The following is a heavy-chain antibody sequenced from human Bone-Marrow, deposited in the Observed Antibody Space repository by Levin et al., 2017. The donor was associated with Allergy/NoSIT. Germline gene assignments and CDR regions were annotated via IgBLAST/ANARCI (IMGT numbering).Heavy chain of an antibody. Sequence: GESLKISCAASGFTFSNYYMSWVRQVPGKGLEWVANIKQDGRDKFFVDSVKGRFTISRDNTKNSVYLQMNNLRVEDSALYYCARESSVGEGAFDFWGQGTMVTVSS. CDR2: IKQDGRDK. CDR3: ARESSVGEGAFDF. D-gene: IGHD1-26*01. CDR1: GFTFSNYY. J-gene: IGHJ3*01. V-gene: IGHV3-7*01.